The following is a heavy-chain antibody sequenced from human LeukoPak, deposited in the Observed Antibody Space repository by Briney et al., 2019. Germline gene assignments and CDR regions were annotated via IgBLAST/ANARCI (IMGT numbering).Heavy chain of an antibody. Sequence: ASVKVSCKASGSTLTGYYMHWVRQAPGQGLEWMGRINPNSGGTNYAQKLQGRVTMTTDTSTSTAYMELRSLRSDDTAVYYCARVRGWAEEVFDYWGQGTLVTVSS. CDR2: INPNSGGT. D-gene: IGHD6-19*01. CDR3: ARVRGWAEEVFDY. CDR1: GSTLTGYY. V-gene: IGHV1-2*06. J-gene: IGHJ4*02.